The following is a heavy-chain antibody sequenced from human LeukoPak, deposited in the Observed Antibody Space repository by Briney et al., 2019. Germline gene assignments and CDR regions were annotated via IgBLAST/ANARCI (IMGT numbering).Heavy chain of an antibody. Sequence: SETLSLTCTVSGGSISSYYWSWIRQPPGKGLEWIGYIYYSGSTNYNPSLKSRVTISVDTSNNQFSLKLSSVTAADTAVYYCARVGGTNYYHYGMDVWGQGTTVTVSS. D-gene: IGHD1-1*01. CDR1: GGSISSYY. CDR2: IYYSGST. CDR3: ARVGGTNYYHYGMDV. V-gene: IGHV4-59*01. J-gene: IGHJ6*02.